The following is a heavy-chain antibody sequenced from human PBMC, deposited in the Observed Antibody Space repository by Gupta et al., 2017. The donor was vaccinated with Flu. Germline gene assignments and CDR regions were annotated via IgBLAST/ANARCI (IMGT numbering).Heavy chain of an antibody. Sequence: EVQVVESGGGLVQPGGSLRLTCAASGVTFSNFAMSWVRQPPGKGLEWVSGISGSGGSTYYADFVKGRFTISRDHFKNTLYLQMDSLRVEDTALYYCAKCGQYYFDYWGQGSLVTVSS. CDR3: AKCGQYYFDY. CDR2: ISGSGGST. CDR1: GVTFSNFA. V-gene: IGHV3-23*04. D-gene: IGHD6-19*01. J-gene: IGHJ4*02.